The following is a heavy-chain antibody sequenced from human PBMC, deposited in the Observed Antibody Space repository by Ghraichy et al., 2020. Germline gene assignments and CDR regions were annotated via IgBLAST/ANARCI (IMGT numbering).Heavy chain of an antibody. CDR1: GGSFSGYY. Sequence: SQTLSLTCAVYGGSFSGYYWSWIRQPPGKGLEWIGEINHSGSTNYNPSLKSRVTISVDTSKNQFSLKLSSVTAADTAVYYCARGSSSYGLSYNWFDPWGQGTLVTVSS. J-gene: IGHJ5*02. CDR2: INHSGST. V-gene: IGHV4-34*01. D-gene: IGHD6-6*01. CDR3: ARGSSSYGLSYNWFDP.